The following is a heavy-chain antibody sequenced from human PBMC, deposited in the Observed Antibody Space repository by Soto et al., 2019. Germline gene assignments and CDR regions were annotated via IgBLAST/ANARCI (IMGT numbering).Heavy chain of an antibody. CDR2: IYYTGNT. D-gene: IGHD4-17*01. CDR3: ARTSTVVSVDY. CDR1: GDSINSGSYY. V-gene: IGHV4-31*03. J-gene: IGHJ4*02. Sequence: KTSETLSLTCTVSGDSINSGSYYWSWIRQHPGKGLEWIGYIYYTGNTYYNPSLKSRPTISLDTSENQFSLNLSSVTAADTAVYYCARTSTVVSVDYWGQGTLVTVSS.